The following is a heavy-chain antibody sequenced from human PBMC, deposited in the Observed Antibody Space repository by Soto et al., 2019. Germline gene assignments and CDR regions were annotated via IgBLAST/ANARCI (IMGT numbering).Heavy chain of an antibody. CDR2: IWYDGSNK. CDR3: ARERSGYAFDY. Sequence: QVQLVESGGGVVQPGRSLRLSCAASGFTFSSYGMHWVRQAPGKGLEWVAVIWYDGSNKYYADSVKGRFTISRDNSKNTLYLQMNSLRAEDTAVYYCARERSGYAFDYCGQGTLVTVSS. J-gene: IGHJ4*02. D-gene: IGHD5-12*01. CDR1: GFTFSSYG. V-gene: IGHV3-33*01.